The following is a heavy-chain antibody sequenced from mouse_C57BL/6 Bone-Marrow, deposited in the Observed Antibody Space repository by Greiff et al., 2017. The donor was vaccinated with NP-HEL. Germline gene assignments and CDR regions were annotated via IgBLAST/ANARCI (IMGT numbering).Heavy chain of an antibody. Sequence: QVQLQQPGAELVKPGASVKLSCKASGYTFTSYWMHWVKQRPGQGLEWIGMIHPNSGSTNYNEKFKSKATLTVDKSSSTAYMQLRSLTSEDSAVYYCAREGLVDSKGGLAYWGQGTLVTVSA. V-gene: IGHV1-64*01. D-gene: IGHD2-5*01. CDR3: AREGLVDSKGGLAY. CDR1: GYTFTSYW. J-gene: IGHJ3*01. CDR2: IHPNSGST.